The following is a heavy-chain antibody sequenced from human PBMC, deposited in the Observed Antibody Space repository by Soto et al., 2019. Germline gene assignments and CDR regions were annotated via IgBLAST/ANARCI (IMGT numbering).Heavy chain of an antibody. CDR1: GYSLTNIW. CDR2: IYPGDSDT. D-gene: IGHD6-13*01. V-gene: IGHV5-51*01. Sequence: GESLKISCKGSGYSLTNIWIHWVRQMPGKGLEWMGIIYPGDSDTRYSPSFQGQVTISADKSISTAYLQWSSLKASDTAMYYCARRILIAAGSTNALDIWGQGTMVTVSS. CDR3: ARRILIAAGSTNALDI. J-gene: IGHJ3*02.